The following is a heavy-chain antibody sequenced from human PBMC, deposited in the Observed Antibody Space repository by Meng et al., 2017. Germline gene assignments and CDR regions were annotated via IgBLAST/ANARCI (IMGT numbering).Heavy chain of an antibody. J-gene: IGHJ4*02. CDR1: GGTFSSYA. Sequence: QVPVGQSGAGVKKPWSSVKVSCKASGGTFSSYAISWVRQAPGQGLEWMGGIIPIFGTANYAQKFQGRVTITADESTSTAYMELSSLRSEDTAVYYCARIWNSLKDYDYWGQGTLVTVSS. D-gene: IGHD1-7*01. CDR2: IIPIFGTA. CDR3: ARIWNSLKDYDY. V-gene: IGHV1-69*01.